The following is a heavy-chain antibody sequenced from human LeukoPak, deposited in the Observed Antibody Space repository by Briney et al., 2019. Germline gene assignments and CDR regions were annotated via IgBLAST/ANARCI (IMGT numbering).Heavy chain of an antibody. V-gene: IGHV1-69*04. CDR1: GGTFSSYA. Sequence: ASVKVSCKASGGTFSSYAISWVRQAPGQGLEWMGRIIPILGMANYAQKFQGRVTITADKSTSTAYMGLSSLRSEDTAVYYCARDRPSTTDGYWGQGTLVTVSS. CDR3: ARDRPSTTDGY. CDR2: IIPILGMA. D-gene: IGHD4-17*01. J-gene: IGHJ4*02.